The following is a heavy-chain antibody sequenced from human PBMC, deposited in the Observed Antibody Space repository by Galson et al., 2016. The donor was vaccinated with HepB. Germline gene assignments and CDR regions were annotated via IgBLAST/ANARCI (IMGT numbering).Heavy chain of an antibody. J-gene: IGHJ6*02. CDR3: TRLGGGYCSNGVCYTDDYYYYGLDV. Sequence: SLRLSCAASGFTFSGSAIHWVRQASGKGLEWVGRIRTKANSYATAYAASVKGRFTISRDDSRNTAYLQMNSLKTEDTAVYYCTRLGGGYCSNGVCYTDDYYYYGLDVWGQGTTVTVSS. CDR2: IRTKANSYAT. D-gene: IGHD2-8*01. CDR1: GFTFSGSA. V-gene: IGHV3-73*01.